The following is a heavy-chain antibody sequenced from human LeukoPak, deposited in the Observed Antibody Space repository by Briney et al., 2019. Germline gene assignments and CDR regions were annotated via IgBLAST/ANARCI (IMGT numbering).Heavy chain of an antibody. D-gene: IGHD3-3*01. CDR3: ARDLSDRIGVVKSWLDP. V-gene: IGHV1-18*01. J-gene: IGHJ5*02. CDR1: GYTFTSYG. Sequence: GASVKVSCKASGYTFTSYGISWVRQAPGQGLEWMGWISAYNGNTNYAQKLQGRVTMTTDTSTSTAYMEPQSLVSDDTAVYYCARDLSDRIGVVKSWLDPRSQGTLVTVSS. CDR2: ISAYNGNT.